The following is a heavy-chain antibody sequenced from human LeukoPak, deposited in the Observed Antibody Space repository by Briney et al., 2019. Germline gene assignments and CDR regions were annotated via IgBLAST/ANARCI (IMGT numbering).Heavy chain of an antibody. Sequence: GESLEISSEASGYTFSNQWIGWVRQMPGKGLEWMGIIYPGDSDTRYSPSFQGQVTISVDKSVTTTYLQWHSLKASDTAMYYCARTGYHYGSGSHYAFDLWGQGTMVTVSS. CDR2: IYPGDSDT. CDR1: GYTFSNQW. V-gene: IGHV5-51*01. CDR3: ARTGYHYGSGSHYAFDL. D-gene: IGHD3-10*01. J-gene: IGHJ3*01.